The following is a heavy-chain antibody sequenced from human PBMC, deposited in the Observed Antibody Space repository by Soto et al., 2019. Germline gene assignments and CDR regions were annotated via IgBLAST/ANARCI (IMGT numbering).Heavy chain of an antibody. Sequence: EVQLVESGGVVVQAGGSLRLSCAASGFTFDDYAMHWVRQAPGKGLEWVSIISWDGGSTYYADSVKGPFTISRDNNKNFLYLQMNSQSAEDTALNYFAKAPAGRSLLWSGESFSGMDVWGQGTTVTVSS. D-gene: IGHD3-10*01. J-gene: IGHJ6*02. CDR2: ISWDGGST. CDR1: GFTFDDYA. CDR3: AKAPAGRSLLWSGESFSGMDV. V-gene: IGHV3-43D*04.